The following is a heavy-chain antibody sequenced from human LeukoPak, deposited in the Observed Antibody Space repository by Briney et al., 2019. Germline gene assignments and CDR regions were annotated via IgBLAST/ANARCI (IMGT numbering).Heavy chain of an antibody. CDR1: GYTFDDHG. Sequence: GGSLRLSCAASGYTFDDHGMSWVRQTPEKGLEWVSGLNWNGANTAYADSVQGRFTISRDTAKKSLYLQMNSLRAEDTALYYCARGLGSAGSWFDPWGQGTLVTVSS. V-gene: IGHV3-20*04. CDR3: ARGLGSAGSWFDP. J-gene: IGHJ5*02. CDR2: LNWNGANT. D-gene: IGHD5/OR15-5a*01.